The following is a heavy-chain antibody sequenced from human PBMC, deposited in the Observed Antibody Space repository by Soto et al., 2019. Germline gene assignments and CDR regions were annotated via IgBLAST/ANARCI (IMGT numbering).Heavy chain of an antibody. CDR2: VTGSGGST. CDR1: GFTFSSYD. Sequence: GGSLRLSCAASGFTFSSYDMSWVRQAPGKGLEWVSAVTGSGGSTYYADSVKGRFTTSRDNSKNSLYLQMNSLRAEDTAVYYCARGYYDILTGYHEYGMDVWGQGTTVTVSS. D-gene: IGHD3-9*01. CDR3: ARGYYDILTGYHEYGMDV. V-gene: IGHV3-23*01. J-gene: IGHJ6*02.